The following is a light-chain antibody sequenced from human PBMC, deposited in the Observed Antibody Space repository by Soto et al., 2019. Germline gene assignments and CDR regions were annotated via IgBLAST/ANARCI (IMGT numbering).Light chain of an antibody. CDR1: SSNIGAHY. CDR2: ENN. V-gene: IGLV1-51*02. Sequence: QSVLTQPPSVSAAPGHQVTIFCSGSSSNIGAHYVSWYQQLPGTAPKLLIYENNKRPSGIPDRFSGSKSGTSATLGITGLQTGDEADYYCGTWDNILNGGVFGGGTQLTVL. CDR3: GTWDNILNGGV. J-gene: IGLJ3*02.